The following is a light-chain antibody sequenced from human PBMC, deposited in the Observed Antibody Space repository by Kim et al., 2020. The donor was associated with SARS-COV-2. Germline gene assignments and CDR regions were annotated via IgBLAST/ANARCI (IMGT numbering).Light chain of an antibody. V-gene: IGLV3-1*01. CDR1: KLGDKY. CDR3: QAWDSSTRWV. Sequence: SYELTQPPSVSVSPGQTASITCSGDKLGDKYACWYQQKPGQSPVLVIYQDSKRPSGIPERFSGSNSGNTATLTISGTQAMDEADYYCQAWDSSTRWVFGGGTKVTVL. J-gene: IGLJ3*02. CDR2: QDS.